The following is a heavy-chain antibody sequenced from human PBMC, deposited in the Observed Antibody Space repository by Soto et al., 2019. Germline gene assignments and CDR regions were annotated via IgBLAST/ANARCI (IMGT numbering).Heavy chain of an antibody. CDR3: ARDQVGSCSGGSCPSGPFDI. D-gene: IGHD2-15*01. CDR1: GYTFTSYD. V-gene: IGHV1-8*01. CDR2: MNPNSGNT. J-gene: IGHJ3*02. Sequence: ASVKVSCKASGYTFTSYDINWVRQATGQGLEWMGWMNPNSGNTGYAQKFQGRVTMTRNTSISTAYMELSSLRSEDTAVYYCARDQVGSCSGGSCPSGPFDIWGQGTMVTVAS.